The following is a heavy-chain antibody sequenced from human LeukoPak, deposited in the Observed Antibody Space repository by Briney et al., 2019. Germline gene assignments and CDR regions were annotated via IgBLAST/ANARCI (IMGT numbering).Heavy chain of an antibody. Sequence: SETLSLTCAVYGGSFSGYYWSWIRQPPGKGLEWIGEINHSGSTNYNPSLKSRVTISVDTSKNQFSLKLSSVTAADTAVYYCARGMAGTVDYWGQGTLVTASS. CDR2: INHSGST. D-gene: IGHD6-19*01. J-gene: IGHJ4*02. CDR1: GGSFSGYY. CDR3: ARGMAGTVDY. V-gene: IGHV4-34*01.